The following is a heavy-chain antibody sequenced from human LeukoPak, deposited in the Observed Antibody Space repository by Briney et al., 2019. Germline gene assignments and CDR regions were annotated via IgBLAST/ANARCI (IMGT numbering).Heavy chain of an antibody. CDR2: ISVYNDKS. Sequence: ASVKVSCKASGYTFTNYGLTWVRQAPGQGLEWMGWISVYNDKSNYAQKFQGRVTTTADTSTRTAYLELRSLRSDDTAVYYCARTVAGGGYWYFDLWGRGTLVTVSS. CDR1: GYTFTNYG. D-gene: IGHD6-19*01. CDR3: ARTVAGGGYWYFDL. V-gene: IGHV1-18*01. J-gene: IGHJ2*01.